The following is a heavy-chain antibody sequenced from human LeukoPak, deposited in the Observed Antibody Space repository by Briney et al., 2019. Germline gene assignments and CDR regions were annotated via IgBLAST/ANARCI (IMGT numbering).Heavy chain of an antibody. V-gene: IGHV4-34*01. CDR2: INHSGST. J-gene: IGHJ4*02. D-gene: IGHD3-10*01. CDR3: ARAFSYSIYYGSGSEFDY. CDR1: GGSFSGYY. Sequence: SETLSLTCAVYGGSFSGYYWSWIRQPPGKGLEWIGEINHSGSTNYNPSLKSRVTISVDTSKNQFSLKLSSVTAADTAVYYCARAFSYSIYYGSGSEFDYWGQGTLVTVSS.